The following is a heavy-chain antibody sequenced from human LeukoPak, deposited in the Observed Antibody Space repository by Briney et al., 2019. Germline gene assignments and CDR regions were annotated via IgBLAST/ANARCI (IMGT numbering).Heavy chain of an antibody. CDR1: GGSISSYY. V-gene: IGHV4-59*01. J-gene: IGHJ6*03. CDR2: IYYSGST. D-gene: IGHD5-24*01. CDR3: ARGGGMGHYYYYMDV. Sequence: SETLSLTCTVSGGSISSYYWSWIRQPPGKGLEWIGYIYYSGSTNYNPSLQSRVTISVDTSKNQFSLKLSSVTAADAAVYYCARGGGMGHYYYYMDVWGKGTTVTISS.